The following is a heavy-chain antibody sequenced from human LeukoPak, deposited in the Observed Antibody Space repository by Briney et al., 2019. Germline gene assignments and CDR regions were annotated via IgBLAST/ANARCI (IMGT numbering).Heavy chain of an antibody. CDR2: FSWYSGSI. Sequence: GRSLRLSCAASGFTFDEHGMHWLPQAPGKGREGVSGFSWYSGSIGYADSVKGRFIISRDNAKNSLYLQMNSLRAEDTALYYCPKDLVPAAMEGFDSWGQGTLVTVSS. CDR1: GFTFDEHG. CDR3: PKDLVPAAMEGFDS. J-gene: IGHJ4*02. D-gene: IGHD2-2*01. V-gene: IGHV3-9*01.